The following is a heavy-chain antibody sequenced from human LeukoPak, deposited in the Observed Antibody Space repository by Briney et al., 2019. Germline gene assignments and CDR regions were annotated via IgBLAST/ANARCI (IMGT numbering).Heavy chain of an antibody. CDR2: IIPIFGTA. J-gene: IGHJ4*02. V-gene: IGHV1-69*05. D-gene: IGHD2-2*01. CDR1: GGTFSSYA. Sequence: ASVKVSCKASGGTFSSYAISWVRQAPGQGLEWMGGIIPIFGTANYAQKLQGRVTMTTDTSTSTAYMELRSLRSDDTAVYYCAREIPYPDCSSTGCYGPWDYWGQGTLVTVSS. CDR3: AREIPYPDCSSTGCYGPWDY.